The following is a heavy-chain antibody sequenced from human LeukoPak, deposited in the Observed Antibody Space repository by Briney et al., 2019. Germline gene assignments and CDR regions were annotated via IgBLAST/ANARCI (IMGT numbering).Heavy chain of an antibody. J-gene: IGHJ5*02. CDR3: ARYDYGDCWFDP. CDR1: GGPMNNYY. V-gene: IGHV4-59*01. Sequence: SETLSLTCTVSGGPMNNYYWSWIRQAPGKGLEWIGYISDSGSTNYNPSLRSRVTISVDTSKNQFSLKLSSVTAADTALYYCARYDYGDCWFDPWGQGTLVTVSS. D-gene: IGHD4-17*01. CDR2: ISDSGST.